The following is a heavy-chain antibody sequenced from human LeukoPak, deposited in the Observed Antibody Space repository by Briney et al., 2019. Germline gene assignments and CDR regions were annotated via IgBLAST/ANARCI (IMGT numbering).Heavy chain of an antibody. CDR1: GGSVDSGSYY. CDR3: AREQRTVTTFVGAFDI. CDR2: IYYSGST. Sequence: PSETLSLTCTVSGGSVDSGSYYWSWIRQPPGKGLEWIGYIYYSGSTYYNPSLKSRVTISVDTSKNQFSLKLSSVTAADTAVYYCAREQRTVTTFVGAFDIWGQGTMVTVSS. J-gene: IGHJ3*02. D-gene: IGHD4-17*01. V-gene: IGHV4-30-4*08.